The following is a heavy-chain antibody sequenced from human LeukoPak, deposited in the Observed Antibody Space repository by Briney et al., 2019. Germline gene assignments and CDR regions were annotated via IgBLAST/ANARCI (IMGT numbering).Heavy chain of an antibody. V-gene: IGHV3-30-3*01. J-gene: IGHJ4*02. CDR3: ARGILWELFDY. CDR1: GFTFSSYD. Sequence: GGSLRLSCVASGFTFSSYDMHWVRQAPGKGLEWVAVISYDGTIKYYSDFAGGRFTISRDNSKNTLYLKLDSLRPDDTAVYYCARGILWELFDYWGQGTLVTVSS. D-gene: IGHD1-26*01. CDR2: ISYDGTIK.